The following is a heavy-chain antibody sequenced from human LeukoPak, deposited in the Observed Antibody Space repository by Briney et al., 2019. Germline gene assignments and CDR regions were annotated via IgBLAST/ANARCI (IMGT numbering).Heavy chain of an antibody. Sequence: ASVKVSCKASGYTFTSYDINWVRQATGQGLEWMGWMNPNSGNTGYAQKFQGRVTMTRNTSISTAYMELSSLRSEGTAVYYCARALSPMVRGVIGSWGQGTLVTVSS. CDR1: GYTFTSYD. CDR3: ARALSPMVRGVIGS. CDR2: MNPNSGNT. D-gene: IGHD3-10*01. J-gene: IGHJ4*02. V-gene: IGHV1-8*01.